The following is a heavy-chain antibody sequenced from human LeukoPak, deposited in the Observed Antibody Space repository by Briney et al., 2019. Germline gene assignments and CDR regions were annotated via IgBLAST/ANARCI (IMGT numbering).Heavy chain of an antibody. CDR1: GGSISNYY. J-gene: IGHJ5*02. CDR3: ARGRRYFDWLLPRNWFDP. D-gene: IGHD3-9*01. CDR2: IYTSGST. Sequence: SETLSLTCTVSGGSISNYYWSWIRQPAGKGLEWIGLIYTSGSTNYNPSLKSRVTMSVDTSKNQFSLKLSSVTAADTAVYYCARGRRYFDWLLPRNWFDPWGQGTLVTVSS. V-gene: IGHV4-4*07.